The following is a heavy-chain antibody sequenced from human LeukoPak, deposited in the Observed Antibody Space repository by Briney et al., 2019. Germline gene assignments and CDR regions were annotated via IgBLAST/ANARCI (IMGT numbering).Heavy chain of an antibody. Sequence: SLRLSCAASGFTVSSNYMSWVRQAPGKGLEWVSVIYSGGSTYYADSVKGRFTISRDNSKNTLYLQMNSLRAEDTAVYYCARGAGHIAAALDYWGQGTLVTVSS. CDR2: IYSGGST. J-gene: IGHJ4*02. D-gene: IGHD6-13*01. CDR1: GFTVSSNY. CDR3: ARGAGHIAAALDY. V-gene: IGHV3-53*01.